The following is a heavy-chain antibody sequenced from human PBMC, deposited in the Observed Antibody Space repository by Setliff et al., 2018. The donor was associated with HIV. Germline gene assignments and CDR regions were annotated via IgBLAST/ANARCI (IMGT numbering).Heavy chain of an antibody. CDR3: ARGRVFCNGDSCYHLDY. Sequence: PSETLSLTCSVSGGSVSSGSYYWGWIRQPPGKGLEWIGTLYFTGSTYYNPSLKSRVTISVDTSKNQFSLKLSSVTAADTAVYYCARGRVFCNGDSCYHLDYWGQGVLVTVSS. J-gene: IGHJ4*02. D-gene: IGHD2-15*01. CDR2: LYFTGST. CDR1: GGSVSSGSYY. V-gene: IGHV4-39*07.